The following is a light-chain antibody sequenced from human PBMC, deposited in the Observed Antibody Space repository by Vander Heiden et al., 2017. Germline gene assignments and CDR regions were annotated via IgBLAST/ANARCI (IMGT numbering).Light chain of an antibody. CDR2: GAS. CDR1: QSVSSSY. CDR3: QQYGSSPRT. J-gene: IGKJ1*01. Sequence: IVFSHSPGTLSLSPGERATLSCRASQSVSSSYLAWYQQKPGQAPRLLIYGASSRATGIPDRFSGSGSGTDFTLTISRLEPEDFAVYYCQQYGSSPRTFGQGTKVEIK. V-gene: IGKV3-20*01.